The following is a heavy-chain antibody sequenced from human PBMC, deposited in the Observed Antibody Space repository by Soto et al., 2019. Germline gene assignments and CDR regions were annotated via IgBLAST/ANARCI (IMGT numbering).Heavy chain of an antibody. V-gene: IGHV1-18*01. CDR3: ARWGPAVSSDYYYSMDV. CDR2: ISAYNGNT. Sequence: QVPLVQSGAEVKKPGASVKVSCKASGYSFTSYGISWMRQAPGQGLEWMGWISAYNGNTNYAHKLQGRVTMTTDTSTSTAYMELRSLRSDDTAVYYCARWGPAVSSDYYYSMDVWGKGTTVTVSS. CDR1: GYSFTSYG. D-gene: IGHD7-27*01. J-gene: IGHJ6*03.